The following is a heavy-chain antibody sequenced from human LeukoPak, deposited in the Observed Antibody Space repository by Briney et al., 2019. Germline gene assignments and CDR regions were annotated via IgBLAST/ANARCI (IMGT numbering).Heavy chain of an antibody. CDR1: GFTFSVCA. Sequence: PGESLRLSCVGSGFTFSVCAMNWVRQAPGKRLEWVSITNPTGSRKSYADSVKGRFTISRDNSKNTLYLQMNALRAEDTAVYYCVIGDPLDSGYSLFWDKYDMWGQGTMVIVSS. J-gene: IGHJ3*02. CDR3: VIGDPLDSGYSLFWDKYDM. D-gene: IGHD3-22*01. CDR2: TNPTGSRK. V-gene: IGHV3-23*01.